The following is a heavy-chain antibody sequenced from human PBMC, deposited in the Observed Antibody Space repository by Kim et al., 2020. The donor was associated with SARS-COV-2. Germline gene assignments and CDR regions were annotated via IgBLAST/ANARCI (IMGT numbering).Heavy chain of an antibody. V-gene: IGHV3-15*01. D-gene: IGHD6-19*01. Sequence: YAAPVKGRFTISRDDSKNTLYLQMNSLKTEDTAVYYCTTDSATVAGFVYWGQGTLVTVSS. J-gene: IGHJ4*02. CDR3: TTDSATVAGFVY.